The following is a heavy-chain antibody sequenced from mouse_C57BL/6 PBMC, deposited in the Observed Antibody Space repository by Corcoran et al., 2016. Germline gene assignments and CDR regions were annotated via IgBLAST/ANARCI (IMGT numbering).Heavy chain of an antibody. CDR2: INPNNGGT. J-gene: IGHJ3*01. CDR3: AREGEGGYYGSPWFAY. V-gene: IGHV1-26*01. CDR1: GYTFTDYY. D-gene: IGHD1-1*01. Sequence: EVQLQQSGPELVKPGASVKISCKASGYTFTDYYMNWVKQSHGKSLEWIGDINPNNGGTSYNQKFKGKATLTVDKSSSTAYMELRSLTSEDSAVYYCAREGEGGYYGSPWFAYCGQGTLVTVSA.